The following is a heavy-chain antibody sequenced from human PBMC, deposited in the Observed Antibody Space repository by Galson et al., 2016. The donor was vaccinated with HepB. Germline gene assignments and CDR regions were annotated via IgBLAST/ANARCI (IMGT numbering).Heavy chain of an antibody. CDR3: ARADISGQNYYYGVDV. D-gene: IGHD3/OR15-3a*01. Sequence: SVKVSCKASGGTFITHGISWVRQAPGQGLEWMGAIIPLTGIPNYAQKFQGRLTITADKSTTTAHMELSSLRSEDTAVYYCARADISGQNYYYGVDVWGQGTTVTVSS. V-gene: IGHV1-69*10. CDR1: GGTFITHG. J-gene: IGHJ6*02. CDR2: IIPLTGIP.